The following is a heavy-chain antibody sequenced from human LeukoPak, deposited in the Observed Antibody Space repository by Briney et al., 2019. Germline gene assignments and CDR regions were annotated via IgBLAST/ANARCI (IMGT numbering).Heavy chain of an antibody. Sequence: KPGGSLRLSCAASGFTFSDYYMSWIRQAPGKGLEWVSYISSSGTTIYYTDSVKGRFTISRDNAKNSLSLQIISLRAEDTAIYYCARHGGDYEDYFDYWGQGTLVTVSS. CDR3: ARHGGDYEDYFDY. V-gene: IGHV3-11*01. D-gene: IGHD3-22*01. CDR2: ISSSGTTI. J-gene: IGHJ4*02. CDR1: GFTFSDYY.